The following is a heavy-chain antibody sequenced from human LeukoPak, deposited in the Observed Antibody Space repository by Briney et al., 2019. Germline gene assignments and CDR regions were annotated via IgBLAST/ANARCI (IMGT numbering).Heavy chain of an antibody. D-gene: IGHD3-22*01. J-gene: IGHJ4*02. CDR3: ARDNAYYYDSSGYYFDY. Sequence: GGSLRLSCAASGFTFSSYAMHWVRQAPGKGLEWVAVISYDGSSKYYADSVKGRFTISRDNSKNTLYLQMNSLRAEDTAVYYCARDNAYYYDSSGYYFDYWGQGTLVTVSS. CDR2: ISYDGSSK. CDR1: GFTFSSYA. V-gene: IGHV3-30-3*01.